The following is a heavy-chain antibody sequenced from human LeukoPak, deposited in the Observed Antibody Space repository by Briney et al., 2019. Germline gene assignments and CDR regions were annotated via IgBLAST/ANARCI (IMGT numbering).Heavy chain of an antibody. CDR1: GGSISSSNW. CDR3: ARPLSLGYCSGGSCYGRGAWFDR. CDR2: IYHSGST. J-gene: IGHJ5*02. D-gene: IGHD2-15*01. V-gene: IGHV4-4*02. Sequence: SETLSLTCAVAGGSISSSNWWSWVRQPPGKGLEWIGQIYHSGSTNYNQSLKSRVTISVDKSKNQFSLELRSVTAADTAVYYCARPLSLGYCSGGSCYGRGAWFDRWGQGTLVTVSS.